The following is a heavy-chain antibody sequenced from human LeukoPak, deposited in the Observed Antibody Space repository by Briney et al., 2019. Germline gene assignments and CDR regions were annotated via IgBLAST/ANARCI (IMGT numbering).Heavy chain of an antibody. CDR3: ARESIAAASTGYYGMDV. V-gene: IGHV1-2*04. D-gene: IGHD6-13*01. CDR2: INPNSGGT. J-gene: IGHJ6*02. CDR1: GYTFTGYY. Sequence: VASVKVPCKASGYTFTGYYMHWVRQAPGQGLEWMGWINPNSGGTNYAQKFQGWVTMIRDTSISTAYMELSRLRFDDTAVYYCARESIAAASTGYYGMDVWGQGTTVTVSS.